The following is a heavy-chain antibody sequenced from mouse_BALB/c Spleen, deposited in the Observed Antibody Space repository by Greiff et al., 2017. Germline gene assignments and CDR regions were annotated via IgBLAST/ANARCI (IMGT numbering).Heavy chain of an antibody. Sequence: DLVKPGASVKLSCKASGYTFTSYWINWIKQRPGQGLEWIGRMAPGSGSTYYNEMFKGKATLTVDTSSSTAYIQLSSLSSEDSAVYFCARGNHYAMDYWGQGTSVTVSS. CDR1: GYTFTSYW. CDR2: MAPGSGST. V-gene: IGHV1S41*01. CDR3: ARGNHYAMDY. D-gene: IGHD2-1*01. J-gene: IGHJ4*01.